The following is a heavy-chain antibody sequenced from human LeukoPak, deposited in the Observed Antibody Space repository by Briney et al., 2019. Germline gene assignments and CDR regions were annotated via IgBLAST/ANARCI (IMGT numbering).Heavy chain of an antibody. V-gene: IGHV3-30*18. CDR2: ICSSGGSK. J-gene: IGHJ4*02. CDR1: GFTFSSYA. Sequence: PGGSLRLSCSASGFTFSSYAMNWVRQAPGKGLEWVGVICSSGGSKYYADSVKGRFTISRDNSKNTLYLQMNSLRDDDTALYYCAKDEAASGTFDYWGQGTLVTVSS. CDR3: AKDEAASGTFDY. D-gene: IGHD6-13*01.